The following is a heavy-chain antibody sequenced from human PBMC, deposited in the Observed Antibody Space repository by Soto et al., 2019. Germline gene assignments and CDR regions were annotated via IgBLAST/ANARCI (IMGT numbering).Heavy chain of an antibody. CDR2: IYSGGST. CDR1: GFTVSSNY. D-gene: IGHD4-17*01. V-gene: IGHV3-66*01. CDR3: ARSGSESYGDYETDAFDI. Sequence: GGSLRLSCAASGFTVSSNYMSWVRQAPGKGLEWVSVIYSGGSTYYADSVKGRFTISRDNSKNTLYLQMNSLRAEDTAVYYCARSGSESYGDYETDAFDIWGQGTMVTVSS. J-gene: IGHJ3*02.